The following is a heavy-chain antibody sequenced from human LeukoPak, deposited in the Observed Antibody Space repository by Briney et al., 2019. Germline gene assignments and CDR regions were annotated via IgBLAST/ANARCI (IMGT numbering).Heavy chain of an antibody. Sequence: SVKVSCKASGGTFSKYTISWVRQRPGQGLEWMGGITPLFGTANYAQKFQGRVTITRDTSASTAYMELSSLRSEDTAVYYCARGVAGGDYYYYGMDVWGQGTTVTVSS. CDR3: ARGVAGGDYYYYGMDV. CDR1: GGTFSKYT. CDR2: ITPLFGTA. J-gene: IGHJ6*02. V-gene: IGHV1-69*05. D-gene: IGHD6-19*01.